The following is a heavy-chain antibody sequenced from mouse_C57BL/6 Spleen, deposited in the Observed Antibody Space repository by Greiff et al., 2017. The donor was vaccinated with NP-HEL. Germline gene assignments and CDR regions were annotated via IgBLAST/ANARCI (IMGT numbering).Heavy chain of an antibody. Sequence: QVQRVESGAELARPGASVKLSCKASGYTFTSYGISWVKQRTGQGLEWIGEIYPRSGNTYYNEKFKGKATLTADKSSSTAYMELRSLTSEDSAVYFCARLASTIVTVNFDYWGQGTTLTVSS. CDR1: GYTFTSYG. J-gene: IGHJ2*01. CDR3: ARLASTIVTVNFDY. D-gene: IGHD2-5*01. CDR2: IYPRSGNT. V-gene: IGHV1-81*01.